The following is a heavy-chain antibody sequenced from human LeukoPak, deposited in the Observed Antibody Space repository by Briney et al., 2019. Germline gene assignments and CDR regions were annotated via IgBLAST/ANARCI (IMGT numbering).Heavy chain of an antibody. V-gene: IGHV1-69*13. CDR1: GGTFSSYA. D-gene: IGHD6-19*01. CDR3: ARGRYNSAWGVYYYYMDV. J-gene: IGHJ6*03. CDR2: IIPIFGTA. Sequence: ASVKVSCKASGGTFSSYAISWVRQAPGQGLEWMGGIIPIFGTANYAQKFQGRVMITADESTSTAYMVLSSLRSEDTAVYYCARGRYNSAWGVYYYYMDVWGKGTTVTISS.